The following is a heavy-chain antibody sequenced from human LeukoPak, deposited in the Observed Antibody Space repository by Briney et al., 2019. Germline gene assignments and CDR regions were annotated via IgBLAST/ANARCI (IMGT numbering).Heavy chain of an antibody. D-gene: IGHD1-26*01. CDR2: ISASGNT. V-gene: IGHV4-4*09. J-gene: IGHJ4*02. CDR3: ARLTGGGSYWGYFDY. CDR1: GGSLTDYY. Sequence: SETLSLTCAVYGGSLTDYYWSWVRQPPGKGLECIGYISASGNTNYNPSLKSRVTISVDTSKSQFSLNLSSVTAADTAIYYCARLTGGGSYWGYFDYWGRETWSPSP.